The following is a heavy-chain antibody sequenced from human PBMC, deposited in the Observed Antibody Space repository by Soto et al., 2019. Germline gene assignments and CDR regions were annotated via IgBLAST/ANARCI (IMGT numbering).Heavy chain of an antibody. CDR2: INPSDGST. CDR1: GYTFTSYY. J-gene: IGHJ3*01. Sequence: QVQLVQSGAEVMKPGASVKLSCTTSGYTFTSYYIHWVRQATGQGLEWVAIINPSDGSTSTTPKFRGRVTVTRALSTSTVYMDLRSLRSEDTAVYYCAFNAFDFWGKGTMVTVHS. CDR3: AFNAFDF. V-gene: IGHV1-46*01.